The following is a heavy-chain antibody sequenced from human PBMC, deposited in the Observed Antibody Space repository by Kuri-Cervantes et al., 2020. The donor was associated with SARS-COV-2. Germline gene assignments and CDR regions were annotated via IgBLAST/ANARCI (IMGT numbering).Heavy chain of an antibody. J-gene: IGHJ4*02. D-gene: IGHD3-16*01. CDR3: ARRVGWGTFAY. Sequence: GESLKISCKGSGYSFMTYWIGWVRQMPGKGLEWMGVIYPRDSDTRYSPSFQGQVTISADKSISTAYLQWSSLKASDTAMYYCARRVGWGTFAYWGQGTLVHGAS. V-gene: IGHV5-51*01. CDR2: IYPRDSDT. CDR1: GYSFMTYW.